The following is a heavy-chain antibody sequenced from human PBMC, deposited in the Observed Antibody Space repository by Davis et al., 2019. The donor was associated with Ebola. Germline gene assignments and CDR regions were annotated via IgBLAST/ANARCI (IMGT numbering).Heavy chain of an antibody. CDR3: ARGGSGYSSGWTTPSATQFDY. J-gene: IGHJ4*02. D-gene: IGHD6-19*01. Sequence: SETLSLTCAVYGGSFSGYYWSWIRQPPGKGLEWIGEINHSGSTNYNPSLKSRVTISVDTSKNQFSLKLSSVTAADTAVYYCARGGSGYSSGWTTPSATQFDYWGQGTLVTVSS. V-gene: IGHV4-34*01. CDR2: INHSGST. CDR1: GGSFSGYY.